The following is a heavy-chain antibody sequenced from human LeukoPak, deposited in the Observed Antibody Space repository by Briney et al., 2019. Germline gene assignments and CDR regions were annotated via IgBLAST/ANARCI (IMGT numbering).Heavy chain of an antibody. J-gene: IGHJ6*02. CDR3: ARVTGYYSPGGYYYGMDV. CDR2: IKQDGSEK. D-gene: IGHD3-9*01. CDR1: GFTFSSYW. Sequence: GGSLRLSCAASGFTFSSYWMRWVRQAPGKGLEWVANIKQDGSEKYYVDSVKGRFTISRDNAKNSLYLQMNSLRAEDTAVYYCARVTGYYSPGGYYYGMDVWGQGTTVTVSS. V-gene: IGHV3-7*01.